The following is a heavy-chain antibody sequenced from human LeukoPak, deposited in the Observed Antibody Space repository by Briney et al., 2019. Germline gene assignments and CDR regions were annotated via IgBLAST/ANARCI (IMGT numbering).Heavy chain of an antibody. V-gene: IGHV4-59*08. CDR2: FHYSGST. CDR3: ARHHDGGPKLRLDF. Sequence: SETLSLTCRVSGASVSNYYWSWVRQSPGKGLEWIGFFHYSGSTNYNPSHNSRVTTSIDTSMNQLSLTLVSVTAADTAVYFCARHHDGGPKLRLDFWGLGVLVTVSS. J-gene: IGHJ4*02. D-gene: IGHD2-15*01. CDR1: GASVSNYY.